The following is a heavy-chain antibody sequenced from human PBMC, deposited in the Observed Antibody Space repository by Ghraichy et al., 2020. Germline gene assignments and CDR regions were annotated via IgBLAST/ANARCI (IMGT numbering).Heavy chain of an antibody. V-gene: IGHV4-31*03. J-gene: IGHJ6*03. Sequence: SETLSLTCTVSGGSISSGAYYWSWIRQHPGKGLEWIGYIYYSGSTYYNPSLKSRVTISVDTSKNQFSLNLSSVTAADTAVYYCARDLSGYSYMDVWGKGTTVTVSS. CDR3: ARDLSGYSYMDV. D-gene: IGHD2/OR15-2a*01. CDR1: GGSISSGAYY. CDR2: IYYSGST.